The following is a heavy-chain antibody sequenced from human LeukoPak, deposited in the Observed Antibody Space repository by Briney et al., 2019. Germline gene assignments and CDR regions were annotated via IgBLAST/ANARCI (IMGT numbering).Heavy chain of an antibody. Sequence: GGSLRLSCAASGFTVSSNYMSWVRQAPGKGLEWVSYISSSGSTIYYADSVKGRFTISRDNAKNSLYLQMNSLRAEDTAVYYCARAPYSSGWYIWWFDPWGQGTLVTVSS. J-gene: IGHJ5*02. D-gene: IGHD6-19*01. CDR2: ISSSGSTI. CDR3: ARAPYSSGWYIWWFDP. V-gene: IGHV3-11*04. CDR1: GFTVSSNY.